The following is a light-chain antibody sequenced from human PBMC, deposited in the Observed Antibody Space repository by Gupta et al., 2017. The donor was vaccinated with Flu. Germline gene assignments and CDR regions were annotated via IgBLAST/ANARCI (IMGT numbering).Light chain of an antibody. V-gene: IGKV3-20*01. CDR3: QQDDSLIT. Sequence: EIVLTQSPGTLSLSPGERATLSCRASQSVSSSYLAWYQQKPGQALRLLIYGASSRATGISDRFSGSGSGTDFSLTSSRLEPEDFAVYYWQQDDSLITFGQGTRLEIK. J-gene: IGKJ5*01. CDR1: QSVSSSY. CDR2: GAS.